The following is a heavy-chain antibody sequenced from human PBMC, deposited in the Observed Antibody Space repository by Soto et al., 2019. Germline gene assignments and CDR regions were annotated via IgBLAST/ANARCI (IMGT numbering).Heavy chain of an antibody. V-gene: IGHV3-48*01. CDR1: GFTFSSYS. CDR2: ISSGSSTI. D-gene: IGHD1-20*01. J-gene: IGHJ4*02. Sequence: GGSLRLSCAASGFTFSSYSMNWVRQAPGKGLEWISYISSGSSTIYYADSVKGRFTISRDSARSSLYLQVNTLRAEDTAVYYCARDAGYKYDPQYYFDYWGQGTLVTVSS. CDR3: ARDAGYKYDPQYYFDY.